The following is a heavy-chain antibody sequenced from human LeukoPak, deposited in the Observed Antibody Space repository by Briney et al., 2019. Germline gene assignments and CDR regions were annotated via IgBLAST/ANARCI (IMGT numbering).Heavy chain of an antibody. Sequence: SETLSLTCTVSGGSISSSSYYWGWIRQPPGKGLEWIGSLYYSGSTYYNPSLKSRVTISVDTSKNQFSLKLSSVTAADTAVYYCARDRLGYDSSGYFDYWGQGTLVTVSS. CDR3: ARDRLGYDSSGYFDY. V-gene: IGHV4-39*07. CDR2: LYYSGST. D-gene: IGHD3-22*01. J-gene: IGHJ4*02. CDR1: GGSISSSSYY.